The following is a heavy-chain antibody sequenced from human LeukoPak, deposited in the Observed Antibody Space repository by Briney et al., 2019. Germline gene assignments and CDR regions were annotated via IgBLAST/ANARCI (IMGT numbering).Heavy chain of an antibody. CDR3: ARDRSLRHPYFDY. CDR2: IYYSGST. Sequence: SETLSLTCTVSGDSISSSNYYWGWIRQPPGKGLEWIGYIYYSGSTNYNPSLKSRVTISVDTSKNQFSLKLSSVTAADTAVYYCARDRSLRHPYFDYWGQGTLVTVSS. J-gene: IGHJ4*02. V-gene: IGHV4-61*01. CDR1: GDSISSSNYY.